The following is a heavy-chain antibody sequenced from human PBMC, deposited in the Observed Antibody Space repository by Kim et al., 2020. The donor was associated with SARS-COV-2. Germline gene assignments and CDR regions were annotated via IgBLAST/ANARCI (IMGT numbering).Heavy chain of an antibody. D-gene: IGHD4-17*01. CDR1: GGSISSGGYY. V-gene: IGHV4-31*03. J-gene: IGHJ4*02. CDR2: IYYSGST. Sequence: SETLSLTCTVSGGSISSGGYYWSWIRQHPGKGLEWIGYIYYSGSTYYNPSLKSRVTISVDTSKNQFSLKLSSVTAADTAVYYCARAANHGDYLDYWGQGTLVTVSS. CDR3: ARAANHGDYLDY.